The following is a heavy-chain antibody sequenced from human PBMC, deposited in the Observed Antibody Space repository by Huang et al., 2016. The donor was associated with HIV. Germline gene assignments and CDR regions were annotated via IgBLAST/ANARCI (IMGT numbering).Heavy chain of an antibody. CDR2: ISNDGSNN. CDR3: ARAKDTWDAYDI. J-gene: IGHJ3*02. CDR1: GFPFNNHA. V-gene: IGHV3-30-3*01. D-gene: IGHD5-18*01. Sequence: QVQLVESGGGVVQPGRSLRLSCAASGFPFNNHAMHWVRQAQGKGLDWVAVISNDGSNNYYADSVKVRFTISRDSSKSTLFLHMTSLRTEDTAVYYCARAKDTWDAYDIWGQGTMVIVSS.